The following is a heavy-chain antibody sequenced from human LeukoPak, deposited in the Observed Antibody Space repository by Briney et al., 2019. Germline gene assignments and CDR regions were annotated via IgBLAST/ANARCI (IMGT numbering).Heavy chain of an antibody. D-gene: IGHD5-18*01. V-gene: IGHV3-11*03. CDR3: ARPTALGYNYGYDY. Sequence: GGSLRLSCAASGFTFSDYYMSWIRQAPGKGLEWVSYISSSGSYTNYADSVRGRFTISRDNAKNSLSLQMNSLRAEDTAVYYCARPTALGYNYGYDYWGQGTLVTVSS. CDR2: ISSSGSYT. J-gene: IGHJ4*02. CDR1: GFTFSDYY.